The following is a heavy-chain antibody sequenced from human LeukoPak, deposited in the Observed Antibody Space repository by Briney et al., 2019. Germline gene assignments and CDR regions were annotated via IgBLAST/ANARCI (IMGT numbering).Heavy chain of an antibody. Sequence: GASVKVSCKASGYTFTGYYMHWVRQAPGQGLEWMGWINPNSGGTNFAQKFQDRLTMTRDTSITTAYMELRRVTSDDTAVYYCAREPVLTPIRNDGFDIWGQGTMVTVSS. CDR2: INPNSGGT. V-gene: IGHV1-2*02. CDR3: AREPVLTPIRNDGFDI. CDR1: GYTFTGYY. D-gene: IGHD2-15*01. J-gene: IGHJ3*02.